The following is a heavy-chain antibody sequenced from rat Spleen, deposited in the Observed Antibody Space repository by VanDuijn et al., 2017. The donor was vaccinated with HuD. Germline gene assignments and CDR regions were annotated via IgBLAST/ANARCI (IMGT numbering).Heavy chain of an antibody. V-gene: IGHV2-72*01. CDR1: DFSLNRYG. CDR2: IWAGGST. J-gene: IGHJ2*01. Sequence: QVQLKESGPGLMRPSETLSLTCTVSDFSLNRYGVGWVRQPLGKGLVWMGTIWAGGSTNYNSALKSRLSISRDTSKSQVFLKMNSLQTEDTAIYFCTRLRGDYWGQGVIVTVSS. CDR3: TRLRGDY.